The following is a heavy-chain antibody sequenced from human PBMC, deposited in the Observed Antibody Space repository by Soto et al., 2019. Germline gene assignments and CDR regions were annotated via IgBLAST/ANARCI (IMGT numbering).Heavy chain of an antibody. Sequence: GGSLRLSCAASGFTFSDYYMSWIRQAPGKGLEWVSYISSSSSYTNYADSVKGRFTISRDNAKNSLYLQMNSLRAEDTAVYYCARLRVSSSWHLDYWGQGTGVT. CDR2: ISSSSSYT. J-gene: IGHJ4*02. CDR1: GFTFSDYY. V-gene: IGHV3-11*06. CDR3: ARLRVSSSWHLDY. D-gene: IGHD6-13*01.